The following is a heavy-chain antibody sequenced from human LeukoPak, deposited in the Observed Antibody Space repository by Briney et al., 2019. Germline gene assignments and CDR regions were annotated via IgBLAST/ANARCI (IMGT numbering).Heavy chain of an antibody. D-gene: IGHD4-17*01. Sequence: ASVTVSFTASGGTFSIYANSWVRQAPGQGLEWVGGIIPIFGTANYAQKFQGRVTITADESTSTAYMELSSLRSEDTAVYYCARGSFYGDYVFYFDYWGQGTLVTVSS. V-gene: IGHV1-69*13. CDR1: GGTFSIYA. CDR2: IIPIFGTA. J-gene: IGHJ4*02. CDR3: ARGSFYGDYVFYFDY.